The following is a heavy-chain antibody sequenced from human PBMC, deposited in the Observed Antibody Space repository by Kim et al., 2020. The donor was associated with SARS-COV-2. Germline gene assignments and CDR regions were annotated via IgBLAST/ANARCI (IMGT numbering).Heavy chain of an antibody. CDR3: ARQSRDDYYDDIIYPEWYFDF. J-gene: IGHJ2*01. CDR2: IYPGDSNT. D-gene: IGHD3-22*01. Sequence: GESLKISCKGSGYSFSSYWIGWVRQMPGKGLEWMGIIYPGDSNTRYSPSFQGQVTISADKSISTAYLQWSSLKASDTAMYYCARQSRDDYYDDIIYPEWYFDFWGRGTLVTVSS. V-gene: IGHV5-51*01. CDR1: GYSFSSYW.